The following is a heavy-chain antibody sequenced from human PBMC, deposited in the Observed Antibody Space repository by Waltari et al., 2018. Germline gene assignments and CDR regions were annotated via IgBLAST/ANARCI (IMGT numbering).Heavy chain of an antibody. CDR1: GGSIRSGSYY. D-gene: IGHD1-26*01. CDR2: IYTSGST. CDR3: ARGRGSYSDY. J-gene: IGHJ4*02. V-gene: IGHV4-61*02. Sequence: QVQLQESGPGLVKPSQTLSLTCTVPGGSIRSGSYYWRWIRQPAGKGLEWIGRIYTSGSTNYNPSLKSRVTISVDTSKNQFSLKLSSVTAADTAVYYCARGRGSYSDYWGQGTLVTVSS.